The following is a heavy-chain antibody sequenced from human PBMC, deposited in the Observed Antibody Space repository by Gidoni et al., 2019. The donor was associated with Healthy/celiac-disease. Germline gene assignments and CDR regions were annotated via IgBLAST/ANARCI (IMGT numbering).Heavy chain of an antibody. D-gene: IGHD3-10*02. CDR3: AKVLSVRGVIIRGANWFDP. CDR2: ISGSGGST. J-gene: IGHJ5*02. CDR1: GFTFSSYA. V-gene: IGHV3-23*01. Sequence: EVQLLESGGGLVQPGGSLRLSCAASGFTFSSYAMSWVRQAPGKGLEWVSAISGSGGSTYYADSVKGRFTISRDNSKNTLYLQMNSLRAEDTAVYYCAKVLSVRGVIIRGANWFDPWGQGTLVTVSS.